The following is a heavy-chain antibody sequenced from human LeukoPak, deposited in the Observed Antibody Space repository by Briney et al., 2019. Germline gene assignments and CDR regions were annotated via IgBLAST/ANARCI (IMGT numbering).Heavy chain of an antibody. J-gene: IGHJ4*02. CDR3: AKVSDSSGYAGGY. D-gene: IGHD3-22*01. CDR1: GFTFSSYG. CDR2: ISYDGSNK. V-gene: IGHV3-30*18. Sequence: GGSLRLSCAASGFTFSSYGMHWVRQAPGKGLEWVAVISYDGSNKYYADSVKGRFTISRDNSKNTLYLQMNSLRAEDTAVYYCAKVSDSSGYAGGYWGQGTLVTVSS.